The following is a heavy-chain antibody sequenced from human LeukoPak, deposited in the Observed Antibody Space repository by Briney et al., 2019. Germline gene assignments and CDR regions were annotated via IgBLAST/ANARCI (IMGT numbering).Heavy chain of an antibody. CDR1: GYTFTSYD. Sequence: ASVKVSCKASGYTFTSYDINWVRQATGQGLEWMGWINPNSGGTNYAQKFQGRVTMTRDTSISTAYMELSRLRSDDTAVYYCARDTGYSSSWYSSVYYYGMDVWGQGTTVTVSS. CDR2: INPNSGGT. CDR3: ARDTGYSSSWYSSVYYYGMDV. J-gene: IGHJ6*02. D-gene: IGHD6-13*01. V-gene: IGHV1-2*02.